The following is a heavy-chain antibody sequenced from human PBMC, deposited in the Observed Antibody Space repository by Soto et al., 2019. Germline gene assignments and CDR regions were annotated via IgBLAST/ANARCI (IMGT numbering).Heavy chain of an antibody. CDR1: GFDLRSYE. V-gene: IGHV3-48*03. CDR2: IRANDESI. Sequence: VGSLRLSCVASGFDLRSYEMNWVRQAPGKGLEWVSNIRANDESIYYADSVKGRVSVSRENAKNSLFLEMNSLRVDDTAVYYCARETLRDAIDIWGQGTMVTVSS. CDR3: ARETLRDAIDI. J-gene: IGHJ3*02.